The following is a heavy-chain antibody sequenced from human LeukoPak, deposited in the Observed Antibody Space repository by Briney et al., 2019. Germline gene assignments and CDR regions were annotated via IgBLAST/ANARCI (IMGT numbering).Heavy chain of an antibody. V-gene: IGHV4-59*01. CDR3: ARLAVFGDAFDI. CDR1: GGSISSYY. J-gene: IGHJ3*02. CDR2: IYYSGST. D-gene: IGHD2-21*01. Sequence: PSGTLSLTCTVSGGSISSYYWSWLRQPPGKGLEWVGYIYYSGSTNYNPSLESRVTISVDKSKNQFSLKLSSVTGADTAVYYCARLAVFGDAFDIWGQGTMVTVSS.